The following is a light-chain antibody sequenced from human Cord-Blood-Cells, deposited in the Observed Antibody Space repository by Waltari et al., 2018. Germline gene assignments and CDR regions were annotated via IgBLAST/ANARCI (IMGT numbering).Light chain of an antibody. CDR2: EGS. Sequence: QSALTQPASVSGSPGQSITISCTGTSSDVGSYNLVSWYQQHPGKAPKLMIYEGSKRPPGVSNRFSGSKSGNTASLTISGLQAEDEADYYCCSYAGSSTFERVFGGGTKLTVL. CDR1: SSDVGSYNL. J-gene: IGLJ3*02. V-gene: IGLV2-23*03. CDR3: CSYAGSSTFERV.